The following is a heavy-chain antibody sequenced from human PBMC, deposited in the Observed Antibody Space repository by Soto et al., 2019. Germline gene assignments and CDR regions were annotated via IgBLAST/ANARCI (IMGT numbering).Heavy chain of an antibody. CDR2: ISGGGDTT. J-gene: IGHJ4*02. CDR1: GFTFSSYW. D-gene: IGHD2-8*01. Sequence: GGSLRLSCAASGFTFSSYWMSWVRQTPGKGLEWVSVISGGGDTTYYTPSVKGRFTISRDDFRNTLYLQMNSLRTEDTAIYYCAKLRDFVVLPAGILDYWGPGTLVTVSS. V-gene: IGHV3-23*01. CDR3: AKLRDFVVLPAGILDY.